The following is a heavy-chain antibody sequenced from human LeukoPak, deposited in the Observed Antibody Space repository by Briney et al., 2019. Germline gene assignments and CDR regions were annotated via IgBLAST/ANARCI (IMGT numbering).Heavy chain of an antibody. CDR2: IWYDGSNK. CDR1: GFTFSSYG. D-gene: IGHD1-26*01. Sequence: GGSLRLSCAASGFTFSSYGMHWVRQAPGKGLEWVAVIWYDGSNKYYADSVKGRFTISRDNSKNTLYLQMNSLRAEDTAVYYCARELSGSYFLDYWGQGTLVTVSS. CDR3: ARELSGSYFLDY. V-gene: IGHV3-33*01. J-gene: IGHJ4*02.